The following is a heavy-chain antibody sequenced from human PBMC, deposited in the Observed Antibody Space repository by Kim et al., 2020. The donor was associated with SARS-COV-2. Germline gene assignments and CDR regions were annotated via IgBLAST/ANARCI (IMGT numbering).Heavy chain of an antibody. CDR3: ARESGDYGVPFDY. V-gene: IGHV4-4*02. D-gene: IGHD4-17*01. Sequence: YNPSLKSRVTISVDKSKNQFSLKLSSVTAADTAVYYCARESGDYGVPFDYWGQGTLVTVSS. J-gene: IGHJ4*02.